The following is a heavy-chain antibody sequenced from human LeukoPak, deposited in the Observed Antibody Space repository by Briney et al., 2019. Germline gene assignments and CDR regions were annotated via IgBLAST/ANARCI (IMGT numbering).Heavy chain of an antibody. CDR1: GFTFSSYW. CDR2: IKQDGSEK. CDR3: ARVAEMATSYAFDI. J-gene: IGHJ3*02. V-gene: IGHV3-7*04. D-gene: IGHD5-24*01. Sequence: GGSLRLSYAASGFTFSSYWMSWVRQAPGKGLEWVANIKQDGSEKYYVDSVKGRFTISRDNAKDSLYLQMNSLRAEDTAVYYCARVAEMATSYAFDIWGQGTMVTVSS.